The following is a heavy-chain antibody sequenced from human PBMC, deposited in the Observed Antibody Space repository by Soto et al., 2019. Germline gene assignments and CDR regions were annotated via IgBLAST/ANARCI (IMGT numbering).Heavy chain of an antibody. J-gene: IGHJ4*02. Sequence: EVQLVESGGGLVKPGGSLRLSCAASGFTFTSYSMNWVRQAPGKGLEWVSSISSSSSYIYYTESLRGRFTISRDNAKNSLYRQMNGLRAEDTAVDYCARDVARYCSSTRCPFDYWGQEILVTVS. CDR2: ISSSSSYI. D-gene: IGHD2-2*01. V-gene: IGHV3-21*01. CDR3: ARDVARYCSSTRCPFDY. CDR1: GFTFTSYS.